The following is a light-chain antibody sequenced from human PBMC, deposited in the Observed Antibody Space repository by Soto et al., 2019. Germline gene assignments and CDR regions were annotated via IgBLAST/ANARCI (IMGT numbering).Light chain of an antibody. V-gene: IGLV6-57*02. CDR1: SGSIASNY. Sequence: NFMLTQPHSVSESPGKTVTISCTGSSGSIASNYVQWYQQRPGSAPTTVIYEDNQRPSGVPDRFSGSIDSSSNSASLTISGLKTEDEADYYCQSYHGSNYVVFGGGTQLTVL. CDR2: EDN. J-gene: IGLJ2*01. CDR3: QSYHGSNYVV.